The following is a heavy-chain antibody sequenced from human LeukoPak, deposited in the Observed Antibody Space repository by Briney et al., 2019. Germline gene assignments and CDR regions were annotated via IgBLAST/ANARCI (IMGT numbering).Heavy chain of an antibody. CDR3: ARASSTSYYYYGMDV. D-gene: IGHD2-2*01. Sequence: KPSETLSLTCTVSGGSISSYYWSWIRQPPGKGLEWIGYIYYSGSTNYNPSLKSRVTISVDTSKNQFSLKLSSVTAADTAVYYCARASSTSYYYYGMDVWGQGTTVTVSS. J-gene: IGHJ6*02. CDR2: IYYSGST. V-gene: IGHV4-59*01. CDR1: GGSISSYY.